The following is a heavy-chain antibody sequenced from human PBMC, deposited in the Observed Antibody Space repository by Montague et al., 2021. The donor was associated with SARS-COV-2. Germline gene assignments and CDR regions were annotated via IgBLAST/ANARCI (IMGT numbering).Heavy chain of an antibody. CDR1: GFSLSTSGMR. CDR3: ARSYYDILTNYYDAFEI. J-gene: IGHJ3*02. CDR2: IDWDDDK. Sequence: PALVKPTQTLTLTCTLSGFSLSTSGMRASWIRQPPGKALEWLARIDWDDDKFYSTSLKTRLTISKDTSKNQVVLTMTNMDPVDTATYYCARSYYDILTNYYDAFEIWGQGTMVTVPS. D-gene: IGHD3-9*01. V-gene: IGHV2-70*04.